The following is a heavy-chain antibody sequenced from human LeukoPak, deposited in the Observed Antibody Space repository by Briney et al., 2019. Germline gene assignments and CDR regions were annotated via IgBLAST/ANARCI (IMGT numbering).Heavy chain of an antibody. V-gene: IGHV4-39*07. CDR1: GGSISSSNYH. J-gene: IGHJ3*02. D-gene: IGHD6-6*01. Sequence: PSETLSLTCTVSGGSISSSNYHWGWIRQAPGKGLEWIGSIYYSGSTYYNPSLKSRVTISVDTSKNQFSLKLSSVTAADTAVYYCARGGLGEYSSHKNDAFDIWGQGTMVTVSS. CDR2: IYYSGST. CDR3: ARGGLGEYSSHKNDAFDI.